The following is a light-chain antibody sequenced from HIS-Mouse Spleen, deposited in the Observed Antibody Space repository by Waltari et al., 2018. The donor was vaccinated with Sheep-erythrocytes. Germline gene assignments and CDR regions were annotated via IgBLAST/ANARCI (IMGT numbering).Light chain of an antibody. CDR2: SNN. J-gene: IGLJ2*01. Sequence: SVLTQPPSASGTPGQRVTISCSGSSSNIGSNTVNWYQQLPGTAPKLLIYSNNQRPSGVPDRFSGSKSSTSASLAISGLQSEDEADYYCAAWDDSLNGVVFGGGTKLTVL. V-gene: IGLV1-44*01. CDR3: AAWDDSLNGVV. CDR1: SSNIGSNT.